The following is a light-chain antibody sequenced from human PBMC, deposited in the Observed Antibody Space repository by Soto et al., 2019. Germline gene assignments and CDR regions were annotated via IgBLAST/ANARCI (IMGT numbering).Light chain of an antibody. CDR3: CSYAGRYTYV. CDR2: DVN. Sequence: QSALTQPRSVSGSPGQSVAISCTGTSSDVGGYNYVSWYQQHPGKAPKVMIFDVNKRPSGVPDRFSGSKSGNTASLTISGLQAEDEADYCCCSYAGRYTYVFGTGTKVTV. CDR1: SSDVGGYNY. J-gene: IGLJ1*01. V-gene: IGLV2-11*01.